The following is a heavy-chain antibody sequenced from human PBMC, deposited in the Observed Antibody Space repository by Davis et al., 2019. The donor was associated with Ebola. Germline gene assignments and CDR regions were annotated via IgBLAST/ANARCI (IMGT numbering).Heavy chain of an antibody. D-gene: IGHD2-21*02. CDR1: GGSFSGYY. V-gene: IGHV4-34*01. Sequence: SETLSLTCAVYGGSFSGYYWSWIRQPPGKGLEWIGEINHSGNTNFSPPLKSRVTISVDTSKNQFSLKLSSVTAADTAVYFCARGQLTSNIVVVTASHFDSWGQGTLVTVSS. CDR3: ARGQLTSNIVVVTASHFDS. J-gene: IGHJ4*02. CDR2: INHSGNT.